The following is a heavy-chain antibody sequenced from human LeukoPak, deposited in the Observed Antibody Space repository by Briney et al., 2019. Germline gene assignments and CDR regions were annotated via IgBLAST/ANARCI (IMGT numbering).Heavy chain of an antibody. J-gene: IGHJ3*02. CDR3: ATPFTHDAFDI. V-gene: IGHV1-24*01. Sequence: ASVKVSCKASGYTFTSYGIIWVRQAPGQGLEWMGGFDPEDGETIYAQKLQGKVTMTEDTSTDTAYMELSSLGSEATAVYYCATPFTHDAFDIWGQGTMVTVSS. CDR1: GYTFTSYG. CDR2: FDPEDGET. D-gene: IGHD3-16*01.